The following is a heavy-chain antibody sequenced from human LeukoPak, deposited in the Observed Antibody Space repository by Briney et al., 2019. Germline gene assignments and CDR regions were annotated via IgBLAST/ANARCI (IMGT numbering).Heavy chain of an antibody. CDR2: IIPIFGTA. CDR1: GGTFSSYA. J-gene: IGHJ4*02. CDR3: VPHTRSDTAMVN. Sequence: SVKVSCKASGGTFSSYAISWVRQAPGQGLEWMGGIIPIFGTANYAQKFQGRVTITADESTSTAYMELSSLRSEDTAVYYCVPHTRSDTAMVNWGQGTLVTISS. D-gene: IGHD5-18*01. V-gene: IGHV1-69*13.